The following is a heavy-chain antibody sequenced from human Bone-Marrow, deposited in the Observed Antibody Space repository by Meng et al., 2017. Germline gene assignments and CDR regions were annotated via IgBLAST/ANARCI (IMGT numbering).Heavy chain of an antibody. D-gene: IGHD4-17*01. J-gene: IGHJ4*02. CDR2: CITIFGTA. CDR3: ARGGSPGYGDYDY. Sequence: VELGAEVETPGVSVKFSRNASGGSLRSYAISWVRHAAGQGLEWMGGCITIFGTANYAQKFQGRVTITADKSTSTAYMELSSLRSEDTAVYDCARGGSPGYGDYDYWGQGTLVTVSS. CDR1: GGSLRSYA. V-gene: IGHV1-69*06.